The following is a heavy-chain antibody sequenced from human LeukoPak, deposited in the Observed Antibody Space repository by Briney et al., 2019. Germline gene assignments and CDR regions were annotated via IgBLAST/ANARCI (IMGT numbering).Heavy chain of an antibody. CDR1: GFTFSSYG. CDR2: ISSNGGST. V-gene: IGHV3-64*01. CDR3: ARVKAAYYGSAPLDAFDI. Sequence: PGGSLRLSCAASGFTFSSYGMHWVRQAPGKGLEYVSAISSNGGSTYYANSVKGRFTISRDNAKNTLYLQMNSLRAEDTAVYYCARVKAAYYGSAPLDAFDIWGQGTMVTVSS. D-gene: IGHD3-10*01. J-gene: IGHJ3*02.